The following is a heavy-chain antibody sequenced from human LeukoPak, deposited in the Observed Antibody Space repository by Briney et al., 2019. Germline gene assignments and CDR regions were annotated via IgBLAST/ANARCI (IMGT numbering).Heavy chain of an antibody. CDR2: ISWNGGSI. V-gene: IGHV3-9*01. CDR3: ARGRYGSGDYSHMNENFHF. CDR1: GFTFDDYA. D-gene: IGHD3-10*01. J-gene: IGHJ1*01. Sequence: HPGGSLRLSCVASGFTFDDYAMPWVRQPPGKGLEWVSGISWNGGSIGYADSVKGRCTISRDNAKSTLYLQLNSLRAEDTALFYCARGRYGSGDYSHMNENFHFWGQGTLVTVSS.